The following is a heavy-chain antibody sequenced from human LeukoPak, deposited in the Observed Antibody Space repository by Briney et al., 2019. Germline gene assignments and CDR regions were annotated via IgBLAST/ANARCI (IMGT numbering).Heavy chain of an antibody. D-gene: IGHD2-2*03. CDR1: GFTFSSYS. V-gene: IGHV3-21*01. CDR2: ISSSSSYI. Sequence: PGGSLILSCAASGFTFSSYSMNWVRQAPGKGLEWVSSISSSSSYIYYADSVKGRFTISRDNAKNSLYLQMNSLRAEDTAVYYCARDSGYCSSTSCYGGYWGQGTLVTVSS. J-gene: IGHJ4*02. CDR3: ARDSGYCSSTSCYGGY.